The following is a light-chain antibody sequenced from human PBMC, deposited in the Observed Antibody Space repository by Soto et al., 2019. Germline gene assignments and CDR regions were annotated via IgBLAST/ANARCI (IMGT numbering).Light chain of an antibody. CDR2: KAS. CDR1: QRITSW. J-gene: IGKJ1*01. V-gene: IGKV1-5*03. CDR3: QQYHDYPWT. Sequence: DIQMTQSPSTLSTSVGDRVTITCRASQRITSWLAWYQQKPGKAPKLLIYKASTLESGVPSRFSGSGSETEFTLPISSLQPDDFATYYCQQYHDYPWTFGQGTRV.